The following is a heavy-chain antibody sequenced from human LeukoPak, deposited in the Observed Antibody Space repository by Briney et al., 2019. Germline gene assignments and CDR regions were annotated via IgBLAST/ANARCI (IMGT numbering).Heavy chain of an antibody. CDR2: IYHSGST. J-gene: IGHJ4*02. Sequence: SETLSLTCTVSGGSISTGGYYWNWIRQHPGKGLEWTGFIYHSGSTSYNPSLKSRLSISVDTSKNQFSLKLNSVTAADTAVYYCARGRFYGFSGDSWGQGTLVTVSS. D-gene: IGHD2/OR15-2a*01. CDR3: ARGRFYGFSGDS. V-gene: IGHV4-31*03. CDR1: GGSISTGGYY.